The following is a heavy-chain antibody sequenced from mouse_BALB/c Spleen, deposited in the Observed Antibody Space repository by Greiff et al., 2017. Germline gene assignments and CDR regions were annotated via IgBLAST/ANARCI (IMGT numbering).Heavy chain of an antibody. Sequence: QVQLQQSGPGLVAPSQSLSITCTVSGFSLTGYGVNWVRQPPGKGLEWLGMIWGDGSTDYNSALKSRLSISKDNSKSQVFLKMNSLQTDDTARYYCARASYYGSSSNQAWFAYWGQGTLVTVSA. D-gene: IGHD1-1*01. CDR2: IWGDGST. V-gene: IGHV2-6-7*01. J-gene: IGHJ3*01. CDR1: GFSLTGYG. CDR3: ARASYYGSSSNQAWFAY.